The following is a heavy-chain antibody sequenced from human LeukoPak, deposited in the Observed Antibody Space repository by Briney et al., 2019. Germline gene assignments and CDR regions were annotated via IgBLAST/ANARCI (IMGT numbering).Heavy chain of an antibody. CDR1: GFTFSNYW. J-gene: IGHJ4*02. V-gene: IGHV3-74*01. Sequence: GGSLRLSCAASGFTFSNYWMHWVRQAPGKGLVWVSRINGDGRSTTYADSVMGRFTISRDNAENTLYLQMNSLRADDTAVYYCARDFMYNTNCVGCWGQGTLVTVSS. D-gene: IGHD2-2*01. CDR3: ARDFMYNTNCVGC. CDR2: INGDGRST.